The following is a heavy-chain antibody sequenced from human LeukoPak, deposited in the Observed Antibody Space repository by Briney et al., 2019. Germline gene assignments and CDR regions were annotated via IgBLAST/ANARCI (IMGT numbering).Heavy chain of an antibody. CDR3: ARVRADGYIRPPYFDY. V-gene: IGHV4-59*01. CDR1: GGSISSYY. CDR2: IYYSGST. D-gene: IGHD5-24*01. J-gene: IGHJ4*02. Sequence: KASETLSLTCTVSGGSISSYYWSWIRQPPGKGLEWIGYIYYSGSTNYNPSLKSRVTISVDTSKNQFSLKLSSVTAADTAVYYCARVRADGYIRPPYFDYWGQGTLVTVSS.